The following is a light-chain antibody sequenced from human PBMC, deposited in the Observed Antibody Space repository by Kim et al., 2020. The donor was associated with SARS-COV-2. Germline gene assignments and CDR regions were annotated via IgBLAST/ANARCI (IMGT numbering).Light chain of an antibody. CDR3: QQRFNWPLT. Sequence: LSPGERATLSCRVSQSVTYYVAWYQQRPGQAPRLLIYEASKRATGIPARFSGTGSGTDFTLTISSLEPEDSAVYYCQQRFNWPLTFGGGTKVDIK. CDR1: QSVTYY. J-gene: IGKJ4*01. CDR2: EAS. V-gene: IGKV3-11*01.